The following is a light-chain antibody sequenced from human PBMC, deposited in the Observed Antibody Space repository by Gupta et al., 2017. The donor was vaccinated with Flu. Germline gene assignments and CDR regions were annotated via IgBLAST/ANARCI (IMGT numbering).Light chain of an antibody. V-gene: IGLV6-57*01. CDR3: QSGDTSTPWV. CDR1: SGSIASNY. J-gene: IGLJ3*02. Sequence: PHSVSESPGKTVTISCTRSSGSIASNYVQWYQQRPGRSPTVLIFEDSQRPSGVPDRFSGSIDSSSNTASLTISGLKTEDEADYYSQSGDTSTPWVFGGGTRLTVL. CDR2: EDS.